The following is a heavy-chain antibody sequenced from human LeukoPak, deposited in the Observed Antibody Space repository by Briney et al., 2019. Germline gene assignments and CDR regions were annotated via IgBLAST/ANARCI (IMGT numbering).Heavy chain of an antibody. CDR2: MSAYNGNT. CDR3: ARVGYSYGYTRFDY. D-gene: IGHD5-18*01. J-gene: IGHJ4*02. V-gene: IGHV1-18*01. CDR1: GYTFTSYG. Sequence: ASVKVSCKASGYTFTSYGISWVRQAPGQGLEWMGWMSAYNGNTNYAQKLQGRVTMTTDTSTSTAYMELRSLRSDDTAVYYCARVGYSYGYTRFDYWGQGTLVTVSS.